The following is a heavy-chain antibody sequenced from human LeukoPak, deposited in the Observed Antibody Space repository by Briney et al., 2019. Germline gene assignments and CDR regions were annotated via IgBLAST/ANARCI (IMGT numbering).Heavy chain of an antibody. Sequence: APVEVSFQAPGYPFITYGISWGGPGPGQGLEWMGWVSAYKGDTYYAQKLQGRVTMTTDTSTATAYMQLRSLRSDDTAVYYCARDYSGSGENWFDPWGRGTLVTVPS. D-gene: IGHD3-10*01. V-gene: IGHV1-18*01. CDR3: ARDYSGSGENWFDP. CDR2: VSAYKGDT. CDR1: GYPFITYG. J-gene: IGHJ5*02.